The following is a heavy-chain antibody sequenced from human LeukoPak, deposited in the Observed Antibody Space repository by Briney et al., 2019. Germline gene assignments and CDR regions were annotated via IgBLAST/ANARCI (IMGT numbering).Heavy chain of an antibody. CDR3: ARGRYCSGGSCKTRRYYYYYGMDV. CDR1: GFTFNSYE. J-gene: IGHJ6*02. Sequence: PGGSLRLSCAASGFTFNSYEMNWVRQAPGKGLEWVSYISSSGSTIYYADSVKGRFTISRDNAKNSLYLQMNSLRAEDTAVYYCARGRYCSGGSCKTRRYYYYYGMDVWGQGTTVTVSS. V-gene: IGHV3-48*03. D-gene: IGHD2-15*01. CDR2: ISSSGSTI.